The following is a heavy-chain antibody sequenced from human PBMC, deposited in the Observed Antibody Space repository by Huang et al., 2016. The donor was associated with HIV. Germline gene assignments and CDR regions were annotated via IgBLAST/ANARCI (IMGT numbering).Heavy chain of an antibody. V-gene: IGHV4-34*01. CDR2: INHSGST. J-gene: IGHJ3*02. Sequence: QVQLQQWGAGLLKPSENLSLTCAVYGGSFSGYYWSWIRQSPRKGLEGFGEINHSGSTNYNPSPKSRLTISVDTSKNQFSLKLSSVTAADTAVYYLARERMMSWLDDHDAFDIWGQGTMVTVSS. CDR1: GGSFSGYY. D-gene: IGHD1-1*01. CDR3: ARERMMSWLDDHDAFDI.